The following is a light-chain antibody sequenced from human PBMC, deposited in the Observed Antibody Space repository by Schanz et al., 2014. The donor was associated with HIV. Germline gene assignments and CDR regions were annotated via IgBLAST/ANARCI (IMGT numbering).Light chain of an antibody. V-gene: IGLV1-44*01. CDR3: AAWDDSLKGPM. CDR2: SND. Sequence: QSVLTQAPSASGTPGQRVTISCSGTDSNLGSNTVHWYQQLPGMAPKLLIYSNDQRPSGVPDRFSGSKSGTSASLAISGLQSEDEADYHCAAWDDSLKGPMFGGGTKLTVL. J-gene: IGLJ3*02. CDR1: DSNLGSNT.